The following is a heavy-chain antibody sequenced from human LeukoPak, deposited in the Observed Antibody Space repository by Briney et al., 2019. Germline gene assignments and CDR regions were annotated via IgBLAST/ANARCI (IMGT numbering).Heavy chain of an antibody. CDR2: ISWNSGSI. D-gene: IGHD3-10*01. J-gene: IGHJ4*02. V-gene: IGHV3-9*01. Sequence: PGRSLRLSCAASGFTFDDYAMHWVRQAPGKGLEWVSGISWNSGSIGYADSVKGRFTISRDNAKNSLYLQMNSLRVEDTALYYCATTDYFGSGSDYWGQGTLVTVSS. CDR1: GFTFDDYA. CDR3: ATTDYFGSGSDY.